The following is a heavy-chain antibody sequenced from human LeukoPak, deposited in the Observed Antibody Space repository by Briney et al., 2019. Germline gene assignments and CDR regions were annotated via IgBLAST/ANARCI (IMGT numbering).Heavy chain of an antibody. CDR1: GFTFSSYW. J-gene: IGHJ4*02. CDR2: INSDGSST. Sequence: GGSLRLSCAASGFTFSSYWMHWVRQAPGKGLVWVSRINSDGSSTSYADSVKGRFTISRDNAKNTLYLQMNSLRAEDTAVYYCASGGRYSSGWYGYYFDYWGQGALVTVSS. CDR3: ASGGRYSSGWYGYYFDY. V-gene: IGHV3-74*01. D-gene: IGHD6-19*01.